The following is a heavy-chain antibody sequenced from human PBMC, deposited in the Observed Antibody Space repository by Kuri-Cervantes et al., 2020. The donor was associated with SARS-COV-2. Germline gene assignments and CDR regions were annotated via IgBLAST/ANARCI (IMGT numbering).Heavy chain of an antibody. D-gene: IGHD2-2*01. CDR2: IYYSGST. CDR1: GGSISNGSFY. J-gene: IGHJ6*03. CDR3: ARRKYAGYMDV. V-gene: IGHV4-39*01. Sequence: SETLSLTCTVSGGSISNGSFYWGWIRQPPGRGLEWIGNIYYSGSTYYNPSLKSRVTISVDTSKNQFSLKLSSVTAADTAVYYCARRKYAGYMDVWGKGTTVTVSS.